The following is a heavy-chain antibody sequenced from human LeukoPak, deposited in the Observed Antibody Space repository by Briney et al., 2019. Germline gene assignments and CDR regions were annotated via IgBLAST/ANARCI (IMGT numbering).Heavy chain of an antibody. D-gene: IGHD6-13*01. CDR1: GFTFSRYY. Sequence: GGSLRLSXAASGFTFSRYYMHWVRQAPGKGLVWVSRINSDGSSTTYADSVKGRFTISRDNAKNTLYLQMNSLKVEDTAVYYCTRVFVGDEYSSSGYWGLGTLVTVSS. CDR3: TRVFVGDEYSSSGY. J-gene: IGHJ4*02. CDR2: INSDGSST. V-gene: IGHV3-74*01.